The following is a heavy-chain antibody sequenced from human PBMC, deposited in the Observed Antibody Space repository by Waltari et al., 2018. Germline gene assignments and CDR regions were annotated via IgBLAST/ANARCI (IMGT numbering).Heavy chain of an antibody. CDR1: GFPFSSYW. D-gene: IGHD5-18*01. CDR2: IKQDGSEK. V-gene: IGHV3-7*01. J-gene: IGHJ4*02. CDR3: ARGDTLFDY. Sequence: EVQLVESGGGLVQPGGSLRLSCAASGFPFSSYWLSWVRQAPGKGLEWVANIKQDGSEKYYVDSVKGRFTISRDNAKNSLYLQMNSLRAEDTAVYYCARGDTLFDYWGQGTLVTVSS.